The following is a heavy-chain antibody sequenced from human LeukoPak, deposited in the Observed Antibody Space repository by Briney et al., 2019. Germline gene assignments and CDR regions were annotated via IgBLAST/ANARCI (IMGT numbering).Heavy chain of an antibody. V-gene: IGHV4-39*07. CDR2: IYYSGST. CDR1: GGSISSSSYY. J-gene: IGHJ4*02. CDR3: ARVPVLLWFGESFDY. D-gene: IGHD3-10*01. Sequence: PSETLSLTCTVPGGSISSSSYYWGWIRQPPGKGLEWIGSIYYSGSTYYNPSLKSRVTISVDTSKNQFSLKLSSVTAADTAVYYCARVPVLLWFGESFDYWGQGTLVTVSS.